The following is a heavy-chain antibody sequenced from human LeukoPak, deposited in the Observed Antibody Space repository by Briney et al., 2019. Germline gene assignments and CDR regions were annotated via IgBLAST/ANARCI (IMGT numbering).Heavy chain of an antibody. D-gene: IGHD3-10*01. J-gene: IGHJ3*02. CDR2: IRYDGSNK. CDR1: GFTFSSYG. Sequence: PGGSLRLSCAASGFTFSSYGMHWVRQAPGKGLEWVAFIRYDGSNKYYADSVKGRFTISRDNSKNTLYLQMSSLRAEDTAVYYCLCLWFVTRDAFDIWGQGTMVTVSS. CDR3: LCLWFVTRDAFDI. V-gene: IGHV3-30*02.